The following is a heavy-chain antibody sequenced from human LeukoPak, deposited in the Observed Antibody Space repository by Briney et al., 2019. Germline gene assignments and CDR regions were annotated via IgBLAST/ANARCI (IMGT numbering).Heavy chain of an antibody. V-gene: IGHV2-5*01. CDR3: AHGSINVDIVATPQYYFDY. D-gene: IGHD5-12*01. Sequence: SGPTLVKPTQTLTLTCTFSGFSLSTSGVGVGWIRQPPGKALEWLALIYWNDDKRYSPSLKSRLTITKDTSKNQVVLTMTNMDPVDTATYYCAHGSINVDIVATPQYYFDYWGQGTLVTVSS. CDR2: IYWNDDK. CDR1: GFSLSTSGVG. J-gene: IGHJ4*02.